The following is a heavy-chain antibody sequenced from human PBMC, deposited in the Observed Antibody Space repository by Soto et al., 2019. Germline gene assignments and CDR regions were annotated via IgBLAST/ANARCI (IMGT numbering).Heavy chain of an antibody. CDR1: GFTFSSYS. V-gene: IGHV3-33*01. Sequence: GGSLRLSFASSGFTFSSYSMHWVRPAPDTGLERAAVILYDGSNKYYADSVKGRFTISKDNSKNTLYLQMNSLRAEYTSVYYCARVWEDSSCLLGYYCYYGMDVWGQGTTVTLSS. D-gene: IGHD6-19*01. CDR2: ILYDGSNK. J-gene: IGHJ6*02. CDR3: ARVWEDSSCLLGYYCYYGMDV.